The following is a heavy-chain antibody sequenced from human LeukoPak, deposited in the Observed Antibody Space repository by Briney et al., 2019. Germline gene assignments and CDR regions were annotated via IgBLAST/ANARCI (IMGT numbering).Heavy chain of an antibody. Sequence: GGSLRLSCAASGFTFSSYAMSWVRQAPGKGLEWVSAISGSGGSTYYADSVKGRFTISRDNSRNTLYLQMNSLRAEDTAVYYCAKDNAAGYSSGWHNYWGQGTLVTVSS. CDR3: AKDNAAGYSSGWHNY. J-gene: IGHJ4*02. CDR1: GFTFSSYA. CDR2: ISGSGGST. V-gene: IGHV3-23*01. D-gene: IGHD6-19*01.